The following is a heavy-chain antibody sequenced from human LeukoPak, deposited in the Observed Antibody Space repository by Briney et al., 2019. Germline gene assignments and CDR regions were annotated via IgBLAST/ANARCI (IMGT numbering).Heavy chain of an antibody. V-gene: IGHV1-2*02. J-gene: IGHJ5*02. CDR3: ARGRASKYCSSTSCPRSWFDP. D-gene: IGHD2-2*01. CDR2: INPNSGGT. CDR1: GYTFTGYY. Sequence: GASVKVPCKASGYTFTGYYMHWVRQAPGQGLEWMGWINPNSGGTNYAQKFQGRVTMTRDTSISTAYMELSRLRSDDTAVYYCARGRASKYCSSTSCPRSWFDPWGQGTLVTVSS.